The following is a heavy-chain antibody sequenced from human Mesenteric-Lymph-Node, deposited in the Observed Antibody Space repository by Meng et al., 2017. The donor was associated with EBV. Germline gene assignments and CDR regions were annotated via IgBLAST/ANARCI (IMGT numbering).Heavy chain of an antibody. D-gene: IGHD6-13*01. CDR3: ARRPDSSGWSYRH. CDR2: INTITGIP. V-gene: IGHV7-4-1*02. J-gene: IGHJ1*01. Sequence: QVELLQCGSELREPGASVNVSGKASGDSFSRYEISCLRQAPGQGLEWMGWINTITGIPAYAQGLAGRFVFSLDTSVTTAYLHISSLAADDTAVYFCARRPDSSGWSYRHWGQGTLVTVSS. CDR1: GDSFSRYE.